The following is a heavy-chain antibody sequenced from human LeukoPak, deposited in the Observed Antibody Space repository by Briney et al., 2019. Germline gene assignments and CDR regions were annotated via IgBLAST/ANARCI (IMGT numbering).Heavy chain of an antibody. Sequence: PSETLSLTCTVSGGSISSYYWSWIRQPPGKGLGWIGYIYYSGSTNYNPSLKSRVTISVDTSKNQFSLKLSSVTAADTAVYYCARSRDGYIGDYWGQGTLVTVSS. CDR1: GGSISSYY. J-gene: IGHJ4*02. D-gene: IGHD5-24*01. CDR2: IYYSGST. V-gene: IGHV4-59*01. CDR3: ARSRDGYIGDY.